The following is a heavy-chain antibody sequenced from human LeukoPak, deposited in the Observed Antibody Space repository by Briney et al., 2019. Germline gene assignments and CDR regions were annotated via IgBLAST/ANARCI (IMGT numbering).Heavy chain of an antibody. CDR2: INHSGST. Sequence: PSETLSLTCAVYGGSFSGYYWSWIRQPPGKGLEWIGEINHSGSTNYNPSLKSRVTISVDTSKNQFSLKLSSVTAADTAVYYCARMRLTYNWNRGHDAFDIWGQGTMVTVSS. J-gene: IGHJ3*02. V-gene: IGHV4-34*01. CDR3: ARMRLTYNWNRGHDAFDI. CDR1: GGSFSGYY. D-gene: IGHD1-20*01.